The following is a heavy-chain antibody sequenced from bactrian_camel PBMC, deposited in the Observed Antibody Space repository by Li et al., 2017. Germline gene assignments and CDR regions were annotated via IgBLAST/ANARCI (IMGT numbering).Heavy chain of an antibody. CDR1: GYTYSTYS. V-gene: IGHV3S9*01. D-gene: IGHD6*01. CDR3: AEGRGSRGERCYSLNY. CDR2: IDSDGIE. J-gene: IGHJ4*01. Sequence: HVQLVESGGGSVQAGGSMRLSCVVSGYTYSTYSMGWLRQAPGKEREGVAAIDSDGIESYTDSVKGRFTVSRDNAKNTVYLQMNNLQPEDTATYYCAEGRGSRGERCYSLNYWGQGTQVTVS.